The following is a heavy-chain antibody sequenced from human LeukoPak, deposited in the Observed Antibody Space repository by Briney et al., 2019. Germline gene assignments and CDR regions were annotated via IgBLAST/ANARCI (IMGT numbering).Heavy chain of an antibody. CDR2: VSWNSGSI. Sequence: GRSLRLSCAASGFTFDDYAMHWVRQAPGKGLEWVSGVSWNSGSIGYADSVKGRFTISRDNAKNSLYLQMNSLRAEDTALYYCAKDIFTMVRGVVDYWGQGTLVTVSS. V-gene: IGHV3-9*01. CDR3: AKDIFTMVRGVVDY. CDR1: GFTFDDYA. D-gene: IGHD3-10*01. J-gene: IGHJ4*02.